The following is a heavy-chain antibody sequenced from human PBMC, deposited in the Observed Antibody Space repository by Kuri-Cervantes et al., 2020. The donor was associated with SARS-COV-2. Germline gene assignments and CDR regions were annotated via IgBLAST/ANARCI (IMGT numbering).Heavy chain of an antibody. CDR2: IIPILGIA. CDR1: GGTFSSYA. J-gene: IGHJ5*02. V-gene: IGHV1-69*04. D-gene: IGHD3-10*02. Sequence: SVKVSCKASGGTFSSYAISWVRQAPGQGLEWMGRIIPILGIANYAQKFQGRVTITADKSTSTAYMELSSLRSEDTAVYYCARATLLFTNWFDPWGQGTLVTVSS. CDR3: ARATLLFTNWFDP.